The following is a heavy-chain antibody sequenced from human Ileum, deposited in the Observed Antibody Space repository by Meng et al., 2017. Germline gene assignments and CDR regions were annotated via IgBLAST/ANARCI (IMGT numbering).Heavy chain of an antibody. V-gene: IGHV4-31*03. D-gene: IGHD3/OR15-3a*01. J-gene: IGHJ5*02. CDR3: ARVRRGLGLRFDP. CDR1: GGSISSGGYY. Sequence: QGQLRGPGPGLVKPSQTLSLTCTVSGGSISSGGYYWGWIRQHPGKGLEWIGYIFYSGSTYYNSSLKSRINISVDTSKNQFSLKVSSVTAADTAVYYCARVRRGLGLRFDPWGQGTLVTVSS. CDR2: IFYSGST.